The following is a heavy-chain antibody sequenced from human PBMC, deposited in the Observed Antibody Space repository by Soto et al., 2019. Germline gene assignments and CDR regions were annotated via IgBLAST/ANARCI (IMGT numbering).Heavy chain of an antibody. CDR3: AREEGGVRFFTEPHYYYGMDV. CDR2: ISYDGSNK. CDR1: GFTFSSYA. D-gene: IGHD3-3*01. J-gene: IGHJ6*02. V-gene: IGHV3-30-3*01. Sequence: GGSLRLSCAASGFTFSSYAMHWVRQAPGKGLEWVAVISYDGSNKYYADSVKGRFTISRDNSKNTLYLQMNSLRAEDTAVYYCAREEGGVRFFTEPHYYYGMDVWGQGTTVTVSS.